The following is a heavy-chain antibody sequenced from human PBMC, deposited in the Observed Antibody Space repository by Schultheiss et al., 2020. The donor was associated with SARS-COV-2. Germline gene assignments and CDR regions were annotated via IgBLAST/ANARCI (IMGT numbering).Heavy chain of an antibody. Sequence: SETLSLTCTVSGGSISSGDYYWSWIRQPPGKGLEWIGYIYYSGSTYYNPSLKSRVTISVDTSKNQFSLKLSSVTAADTAVYYCARPYSSSWVPFDSWGQGILVTVSS. CDR3: ARPYSSSWVPFDS. J-gene: IGHJ4*02. V-gene: IGHV4-30-4*01. CDR2: IYYSGST. D-gene: IGHD6-13*01. CDR1: GGSISSGDYY.